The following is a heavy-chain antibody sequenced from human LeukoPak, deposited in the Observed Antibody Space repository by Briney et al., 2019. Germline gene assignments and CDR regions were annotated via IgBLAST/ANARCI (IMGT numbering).Heavy chain of an antibody. V-gene: IGHV2-5*01. CDR1: GFSLSTSGVG. J-gene: IGHJ5*02. D-gene: IGHD2-2*01. CDR2: IYWNDDE. Sequence: KESGPTLVKPTQTLTLTCTFSGFSLSTSGVGVGWIRQPPGKALEWLALIYWNDDEHYSPPLKSRLTITKDTSKKQVVLTMTNMDPVDTATYYCAHSPQIGYCSSTSCLKWFDPWGQGTLVTVSS. CDR3: AHSPQIGYCSSTSCLKWFDP.